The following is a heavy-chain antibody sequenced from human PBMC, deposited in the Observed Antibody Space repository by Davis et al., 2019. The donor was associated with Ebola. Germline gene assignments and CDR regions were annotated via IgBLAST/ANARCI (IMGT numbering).Heavy chain of an antibody. CDR1: GGTFSSYA. D-gene: IGHD2-15*01. Sequence: AASVNVSCKASGGTFSSYAIRWVRQAPGQGLEWMGGIIPIFGTANYAQKFQGRVTITADKSTSTAYMELSSLRSEDTAVYYCARAPVAARGSNWFDPWGQGTLVTVSS. CDR2: IIPIFGTA. CDR3: ARAPVAARGSNWFDP. V-gene: IGHV1-69*06. J-gene: IGHJ5*02.